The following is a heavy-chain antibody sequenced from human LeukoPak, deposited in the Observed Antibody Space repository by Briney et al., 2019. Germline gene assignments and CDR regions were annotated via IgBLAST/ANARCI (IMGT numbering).Heavy chain of an antibody. CDR1: GFTFDDYA. CDR3: AKGYSSGWLRYFDY. J-gene: IGHJ4*02. CDR2: ISWNSGSI. D-gene: IGHD6-19*01. Sequence: PGGSLRLSCAASGFTFDDYAMHWVRQAPGKGLEWVSGISWNSGSIGYVDSVKGRFTISRDNAKNSLYLQMNSLRAEDTAVYYCAKGYSSGWLRYFDYWGQGTLVTVSS. V-gene: IGHV3-9*01.